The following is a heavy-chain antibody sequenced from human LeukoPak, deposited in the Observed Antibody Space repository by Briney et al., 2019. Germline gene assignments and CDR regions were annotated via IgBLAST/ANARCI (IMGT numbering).Heavy chain of an antibody. J-gene: IGHJ6*02. CDR1: GFTFSSYS. Sequence: GGSLRLSCAASGFTFSSYSMTWVRQAPGKGLEWVSSISSSSSYIYYADSVKGRFTISRDNAKNSLYLQMNSLRAEDTAVYYCARGPPVDYYGMDVWGQGTTVTVSS. D-gene: IGHD2-2*01. V-gene: IGHV3-21*01. CDR3: ARGPPVDYYGMDV. CDR2: ISSSSSYI.